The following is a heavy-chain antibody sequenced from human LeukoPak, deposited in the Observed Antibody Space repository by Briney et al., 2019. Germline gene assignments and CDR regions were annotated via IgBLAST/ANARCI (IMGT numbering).Heavy chain of an antibody. V-gene: IGHV3-23*01. D-gene: IGHD2-15*01. CDR2: ISGSGGST. CDR1: GFTFSSYA. J-gene: IGHJ1*01. CDR3: AKDRDRCFQH. Sequence: GGSLRLFCAASGFTFSSYAMSWVRQAPGKGLEWVSAISGSGGSTYYADSVKGRFTISRDNSRNTLYLQMNSLRAEDTAVYYCAKDRDRCFQHWGQGTLVTVSS.